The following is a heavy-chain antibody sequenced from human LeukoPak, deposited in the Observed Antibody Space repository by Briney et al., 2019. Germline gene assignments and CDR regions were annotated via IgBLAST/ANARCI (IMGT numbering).Heavy chain of an antibody. Sequence: SETLSLTCTVSGDSISSYFWSWIRQPPGKGLEWIGYIYYSGSTNYNPSLKSRVTISVDTSKNQFFLKLSSVTAADTAVYYCARGVVPAAIGGDWFDPWGQGTLVTVSS. CDR2: IYYSGST. J-gene: IGHJ5*02. D-gene: IGHD2-2*01. CDR3: ARGVVPAAIGGDWFDP. V-gene: IGHV4-59*01. CDR1: GDSISSYF.